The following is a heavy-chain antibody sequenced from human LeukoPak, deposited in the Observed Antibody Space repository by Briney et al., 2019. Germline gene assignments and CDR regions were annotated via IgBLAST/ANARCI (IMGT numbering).Heavy chain of an antibody. V-gene: IGHV1-2*06. CDR2: INPNSGGT. CDR1: GYTFTGYY. J-gene: IGHJ3*02. Sequence: ASVKVSCKASGYTFTGYYMHWVRQAPGQGLEWMGRINPNSGGTNYAQKFQGRVTMTRDTSISTAYMELSRLRSDDTAVYYCARRRETYYYDSSGSLDIWGQGTMVTVSS. D-gene: IGHD3-22*01. CDR3: ARRRETYYYDSSGSLDI.